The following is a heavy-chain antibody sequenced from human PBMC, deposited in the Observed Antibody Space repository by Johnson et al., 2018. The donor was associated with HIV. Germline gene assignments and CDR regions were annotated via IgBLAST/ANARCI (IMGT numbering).Heavy chain of an antibody. CDR3: ARDSSNSFRFEMYAFDI. J-gene: IGHJ3*02. V-gene: IGHV3-30-3*01. CDR1: GFTFSNYA. Sequence: QVQLVESGGGVVQPGGSLRLSCAASGFTFSNYAMYWVRQAPGKGLEWVAVMSFDGNNRYYADSVKGRFTISRDNSKNTLYLQMNSLRPEDTAVYYCARDSSNSFRFEMYAFDIWGQGTMVTVSS. D-gene: IGHD6-6*01. CDR2: MSFDGNNR.